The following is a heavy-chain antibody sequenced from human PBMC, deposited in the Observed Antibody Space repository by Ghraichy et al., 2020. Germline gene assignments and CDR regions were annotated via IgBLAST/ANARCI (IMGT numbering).Heavy chain of an antibody. V-gene: IGHV4-59*01. CDR2: IYYSGST. CDR1: GGSISSYY. D-gene: IGHD2-2*01. J-gene: IGHJ6*02. Sequence: SETLSLTCTVSGGSISSYYCNWIWQPPGQGLEWIGYIYYSGSTNYNSSLKSPVTISVDPSKNQFSLKLSSVTAADTAVYYCARDVVPSATKYGLDVWGQGTTVTVSS. CDR3: ARDVVPSATKYGLDV.